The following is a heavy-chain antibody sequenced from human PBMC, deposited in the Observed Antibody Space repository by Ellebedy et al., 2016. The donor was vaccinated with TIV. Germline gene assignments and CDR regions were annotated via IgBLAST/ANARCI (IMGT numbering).Heavy chain of an antibody. CDR2: IYTSGST. V-gene: IGHV4-4*07. CDR3: AGGHSSGWTDY. Sequence: MPSETLSLTCTVSGGSTSSYYWSWIRQPAAKGLAWIGRIYTSGSTYYNPSLQSRVTMSVDTSKNQFSLKLSSVTAADTAVYYCAGGHSSGWTDYWGQGTLVTVSS. D-gene: IGHD6-19*01. CDR1: GGSTSSYY. J-gene: IGHJ4*02.